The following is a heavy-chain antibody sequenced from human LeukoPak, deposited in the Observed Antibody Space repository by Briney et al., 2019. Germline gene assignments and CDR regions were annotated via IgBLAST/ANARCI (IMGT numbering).Heavy chain of an antibody. CDR2: IKKDGSEK. J-gene: IGHJ4*02. D-gene: IGHD4-11*01. CDR3: ARSNLARPIDY. Sequence: GGSLRLSCAASGFTFINAWMNWVRQAPGKGLEWVADIKKDGSEKYYVDSVKGRFTISRDNAKNSLFLQMNSLRAEDTAVYYCARSNLARPIDYWGQGTLVTVSS. V-gene: IGHV3-7*01. CDR1: GFTFINAW.